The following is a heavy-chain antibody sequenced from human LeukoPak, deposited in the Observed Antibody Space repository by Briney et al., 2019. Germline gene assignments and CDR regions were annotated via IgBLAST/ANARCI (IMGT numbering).Heavy chain of an antibody. CDR2: IYPGDSDT. CDR3: ARQVHTGYFDF. CDR1: GYTFNNYW. D-gene: IGHD2-21*01. Sequence: GESLKISCQGSGYTFNNYWLGWVRQVPGKGAELMGLIYPGDSDTRYRPPFQGQVTISVDTSMSSAYLQWSSLKASDTAMYFCARQVHTGYFDFWGRGTLVTVSS. V-gene: IGHV5-51*01. J-gene: IGHJ2*01.